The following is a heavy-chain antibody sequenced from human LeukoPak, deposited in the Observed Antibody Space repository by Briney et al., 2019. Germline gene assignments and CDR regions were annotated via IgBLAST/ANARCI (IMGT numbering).Heavy chain of an antibody. Sequence: GGSLRLSCAASGFTFSDYYMSWVRQAPGKGLEWVSGISGIGGLGTYYADSVKGRFTISRDNSKSTLSLQMNSLRAEDTAVYYCAKDERDYDTSGLFDYWGQGTLVTVSS. D-gene: IGHD3-22*01. V-gene: IGHV3-23*01. CDR1: GFTFSDYY. CDR2: ISGIGGLGT. CDR3: AKDERDYDTSGLFDY. J-gene: IGHJ4*02.